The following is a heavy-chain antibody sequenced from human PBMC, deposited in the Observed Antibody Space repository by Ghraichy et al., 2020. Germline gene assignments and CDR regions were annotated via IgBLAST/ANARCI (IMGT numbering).Heavy chain of an antibody. V-gene: IGHV4-61*01. CDR1: GGSVSSGSYY. CDR3: ARTPYDFWSGHYFRI. Sequence: SQTLSLTCTVSGGSVSSGSYYWSWIRQPPGKGLEWIGYIYYSGSTNYNPSLKSRVTISVDTSKNQFSLKLSSVTAADTAVYYCARTPYDFWSGHYFRIWGQGTLVTVSS. D-gene: IGHD3-3*01. J-gene: IGHJ4*02. CDR2: IYYSGST.